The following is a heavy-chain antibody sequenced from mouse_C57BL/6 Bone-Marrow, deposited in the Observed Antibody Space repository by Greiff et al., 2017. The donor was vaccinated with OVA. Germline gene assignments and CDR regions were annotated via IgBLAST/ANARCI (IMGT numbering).Heavy chain of an antibody. Sequence: QVQLKQPGAELVMPGASVKLSCKASGYTFTSYWMHWVKQRPGQGLEWIGEIDPSDSYTNYNQKFKGKSTLTVDKSSSTAYMQLSSLTSEYSAVYYGASDYYGSSYPFDYWGQGTTLTVSS. D-gene: IGHD1-1*01. CDR2: IDPSDSYT. J-gene: IGHJ2*01. CDR3: ASDYYGSSYPFDY. CDR1: GYTFTSYW. V-gene: IGHV1-69*01.